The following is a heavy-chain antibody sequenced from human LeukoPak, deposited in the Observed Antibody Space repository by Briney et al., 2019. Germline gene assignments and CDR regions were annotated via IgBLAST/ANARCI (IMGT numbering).Heavy chain of an antibody. D-gene: IGHD2-15*01. V-gene: IGHV1-18*04. Sequence: GASVKVSCKASGYIFTGYYMHWVRQAPGQGLEWMGWISAYNGNTIYAQKVKGRVTMTTDTSTSTAYMELRSLKSDDTAVYYCARASYCSDGSCYSDYWGQGTLVTVSS. CDR2: ISAYNGNT. CDR3: ARASYCSDGSCYSDY. J-gene: IGHJ4*02. CDR1: GYIFTGYY.